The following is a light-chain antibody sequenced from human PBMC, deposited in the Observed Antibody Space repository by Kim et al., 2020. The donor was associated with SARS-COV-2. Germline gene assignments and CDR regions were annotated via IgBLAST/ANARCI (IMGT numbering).Light chain of an antibody. CDR1: QSVGRN. V-gene: IGKV3-15*01. Sequence: EIVMTQSPATLSVSPGERATLSCRASQSVGRNLAWYQQKPGQAPRLLIYAASTRATGIPARFSGSGSGTEFTLTISSLQSEDFEVYYCQQYDNWPLCTFGQGTKLEI. CDR3: QQYDNWPLCT. CDR2: AAS. J-gene: IGKJ2*02.